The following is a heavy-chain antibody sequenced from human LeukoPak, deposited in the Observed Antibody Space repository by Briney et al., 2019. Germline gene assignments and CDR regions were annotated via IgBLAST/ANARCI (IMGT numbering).Heavy chain of an antibody. CDR2: IIPIFGTA. J-gene: IGHJ4*02. V-gene: IGHV1-69*05. D-gene: IGHD3-22*01. CDR3: ARGGDHGYYYPPGVY. CDR1: GGTFSSYA. Sequence: SVKVSCKASGGTFSSYAISWVRQAPGQGLEWMGGIIPIFGTANYAQKFQGRVTITTDESTSTAYMGLSSLRSEDTAVYYCARGGDHGYYYPPGVYWGQGTLVTVSS.